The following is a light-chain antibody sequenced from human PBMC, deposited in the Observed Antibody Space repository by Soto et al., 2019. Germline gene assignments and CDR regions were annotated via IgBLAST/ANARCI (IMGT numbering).Light chain of an antibody. CDR1: QSFTSNF. CDR2: GAS. V-gene: IGKV3-20*01. CDR3: QHYGYSQWT. J-gene: IGKJ1*01. Sequence: VLTQSPGSLSLSPGERATLSCRASQSFTSNFLAWYQQKPGQAPRLLIYGASSSATGIPDRFSGSGSGTEFTLTITRLEPEDSAVYFCQHYGYSQWTFGQGTKVEIK.